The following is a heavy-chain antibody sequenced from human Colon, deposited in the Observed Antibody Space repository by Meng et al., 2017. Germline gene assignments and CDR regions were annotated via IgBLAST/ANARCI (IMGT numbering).Heavy chain of an antibody. Sequence: QVQLRESGPGLVNPSGTLSLTCAVSGDSISSNNWWNWVRQPPGTGLEWIGEIYHSGTTNYNPSLKSRVTISVDKSKNQFSLKVTSVTAADTAVYYCARGTSVTAVSFDYWGQGTLVTVSS. CDR3: ARGTSVTAVSFDY. CDR1: GDSISSNNW. J-gene: IGHJ4*02. V-gene: IGHV4-4*02. CDR2: IYHSGTT. D-gene: IGHD4-17*01.